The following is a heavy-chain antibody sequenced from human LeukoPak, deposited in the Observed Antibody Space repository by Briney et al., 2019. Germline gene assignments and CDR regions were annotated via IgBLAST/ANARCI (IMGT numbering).Heavy chain of an antibody. D-gene: IGHD3-10*01. V-gene: IGHV3-30*18. J-gene: IGHJ6*02. Sequence: GGSLRLSCAASGFTFSSYGMHWVRQAPGKGLEWVAVISYDGSNKYYADSVKGRFTISRDNSKNTLYLQMNSLRAEDTAVYYCAKGGMGMVRGVSLYYGMDVWGQGTTVTVSS. CDR2: ISYDGSNK. CDR3: AKGGMGMVRGVSLYYGMDV. CDR1: GFTFSSYG.